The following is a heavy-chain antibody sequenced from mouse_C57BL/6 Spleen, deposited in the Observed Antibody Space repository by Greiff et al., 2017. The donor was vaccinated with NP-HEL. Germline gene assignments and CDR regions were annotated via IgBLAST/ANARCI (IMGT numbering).Heavy chain of an antibody. Sequence: VQLKESGPELVKPGASVKMSCKASGYTFTDYNMHWVKQSHGKSLEWIGYINPNNGGTSYNQKFKGKATLTVNKSSSTAYMELRSLTSEDSAVYYCARSMRAMDYWGQGTSVTVSS. CDR2: INPNNGGT. CDR3: ARSMRAMDY. J-gene: IGHJ4*01. CDR1: GYTFTDYN. V-gene: IGHV1-22*01.